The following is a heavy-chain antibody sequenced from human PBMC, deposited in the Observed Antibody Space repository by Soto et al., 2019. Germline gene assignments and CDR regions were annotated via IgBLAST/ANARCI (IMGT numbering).Heavy chain of an antibody. CDR3: GRTIQPGTTTYFDH. CDR1: GFTFGDHY. Sequence: GGSLRLSCEVSGFTFGDHYVDWVRQSPGKGLEWIGRIRGKAHSYSTTYAASVKGRLTLSRDDSKNSVYLQMNNLKTEDTAVYYCGRTIQPGTTTYFDHWGQGTLVTVSS. J-gene: IGHJ4*02. V-gene: IGHV3-72*01. CDR2: IRGKAHSYST. D-gene: IGHD1-1*01.